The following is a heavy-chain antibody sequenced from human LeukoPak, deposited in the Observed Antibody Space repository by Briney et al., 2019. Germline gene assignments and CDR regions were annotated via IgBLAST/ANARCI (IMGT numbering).Heavy chain of an antibody. CDR2: IYTGGST. V-gene: IGHV3-53*01. J-gene: IGHJ6*02. CDR3: ARDGLGSGMDV. CDR1: GFTVSSNY. Sequence: PGGSLRLSCAASGFTVSSNYMGWVRQAPGKGLEWVSVIYTGGSTYYTDSVKGRFTISSDNSKNTLYLQMNSLRAEDTAVYYCARDGLGSGMDVWGQGTTVTVSS. D-gene: IGHD3-10*01.